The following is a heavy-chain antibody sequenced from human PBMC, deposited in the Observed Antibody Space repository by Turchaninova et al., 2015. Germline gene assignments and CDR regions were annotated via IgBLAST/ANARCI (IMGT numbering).Heavy chain of an antibody. CDR3: ASTHDYGDYIDY. CDR2: IYYSGST. Sequence: QLQLQESGPGLVKPSETLSLPCTVSGGSISSSSYYWGWIRQPPGKGLEWIGSIYYSGSTYYNPSLKSRVTISVDTSKNQFSLKLSSVTAADTAVYYCASTHDYGDYIDYWGQGTLVTVSS. J-gene: IGHJ4*02. CDR1: GGSISSSSYY. V-gene: IGHV4-39*01. D-gene: IGHD4-17*01.